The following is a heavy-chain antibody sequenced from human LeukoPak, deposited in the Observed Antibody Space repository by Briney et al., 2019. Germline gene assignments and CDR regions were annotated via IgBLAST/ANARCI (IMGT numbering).Heavy chain of an antibody. Sequence: GGSLRLSCAASGFTFSSYGMNWVRQAPGKGLEWVSSIGSFSLNIHYADSVRGRFTISRDNAKNSLSLQMNSLRVEDTAFYYCARDMSYDSSGANFDFWGQGTLVTVSS. CDR1: GFTFSSYG. J-gene: IGHJ4*02. CDR3: ARDMSYDSSGANFDF. V-gene: IGHV3-21*04. CDR2: IGSFSLNI. D-gene: IGHD3-22*01.